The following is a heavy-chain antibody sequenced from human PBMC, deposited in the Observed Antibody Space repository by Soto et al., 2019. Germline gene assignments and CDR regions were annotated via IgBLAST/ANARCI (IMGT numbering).Heavy chain of an antibody. CDR3: ARAPFKGGNYYYYGMDV. Sequence: ASVKVSCKASGYTFTSYDINWVRQATGQGLEWMGWMNPNSGNTGYAQKFQGRVTMTRNTSISTAYMELSSLRSEDTAVYYCARAPFKGGNYYYYGMDVWGQGTTVTVSS. J-gene: IGHJ6*02. V-gene: IGHV1-8*01. CDR2: MNPNSGNT. CDR1: GYTFTSYD. D-gene: IGHD3-16*01.